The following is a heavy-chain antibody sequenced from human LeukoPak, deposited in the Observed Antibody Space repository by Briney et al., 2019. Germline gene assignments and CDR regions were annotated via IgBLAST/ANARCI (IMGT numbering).Heavy chain of an antibody. CDR1: GFTFRDYG. CDR2: ISSRSTYI. V-gene: IGHV3-21*01. CDR3: ARDTNIGSGGYFLDY. J-gene: IGHJ4*02. Sequence: PGGSLRLSCAASGFTFRDYGMSSARQAPGKGLEWVSAISSRSTYIYYADSLKGRLTISRDNAKNSLYLQMDSLRAEDTAVYYCARDTNIGSGGYFLDYWGQGALVTVSS. D-gene: IGHD3-22*01.